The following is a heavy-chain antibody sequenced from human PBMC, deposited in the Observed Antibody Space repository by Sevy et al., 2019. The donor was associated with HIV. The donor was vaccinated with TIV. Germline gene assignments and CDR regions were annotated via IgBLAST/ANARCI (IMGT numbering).Heavy chain of an antibody. CDR3: AKSFYYDSSGYTEWDAFDI. D-gene: IGHD3-22*01. CDR1: GFTFSSYW. Sequence: GESLKISCAASGFTFSSYWMHWVRQAPGKGLVWVSRINSDGSSTSYADSVKGRFTISRDNAKNTLYLQMNSLRAEDTAVYYCAKSFYYDSSGYTEWDAFDIWGQGTMVTVSS. J-gene: IGHJ3*02. V-gene: IGHV3-74*01. CDR2: INSDGSST.